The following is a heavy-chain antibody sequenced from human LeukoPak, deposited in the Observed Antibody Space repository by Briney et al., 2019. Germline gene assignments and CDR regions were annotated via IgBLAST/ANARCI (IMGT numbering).Heavy chain of an antibody. CDR1: GFTFSSYW. CDR2: IKQDGSEK. CDR3: ASYNWNDVEGRFDY. V-gene: IGHV3-7*01. J-gene: IGHJ4*02. D-gene: IGHD1-1*01. Sequence: GGSLRLSCAASGFTFSSYWMSWVRQAPGKGLEWVANIKQDGSEKYYVDSVKGRFTISRDNAKNSLYLQMNSLRAEDTAVYYCASYNWNDVEGRFDYWGQGTLVTVSS.